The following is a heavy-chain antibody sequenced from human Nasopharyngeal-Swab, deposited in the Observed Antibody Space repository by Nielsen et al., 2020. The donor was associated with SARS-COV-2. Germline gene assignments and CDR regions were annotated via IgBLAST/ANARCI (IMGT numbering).Heavy chain of an antibody. CDR2: INSDGSST. Sequence: GESLKISCAASGFTFSSYWMHWVRQAPGKGLVWVSRINSDGSSTSYADSVKGRFTISRDNAKNTLYLQMNSLTVEDSAVYFCARAGSYRFDYWGQGTLVTVSS. D-gene: IGHD1-26*01. V-gene: IGHV3-74*01. CDR3: ARAGSYRFDY. CDR1: GFTFSSYW. J-gene: IGHJ4*02.